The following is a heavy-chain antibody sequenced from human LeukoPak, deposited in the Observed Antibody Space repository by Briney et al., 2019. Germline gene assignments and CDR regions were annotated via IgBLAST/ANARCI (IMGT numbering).Heavy chain of an antibody. J-gene: IGHJ6*02. CDR2: ISSSSSYI. Sequence: GGSLRLSCAASGFTFSNYVMGWVRQAPGKGLEWVSSISSSSSYIYYADSVKGRFTISRDNAKNSLYLQMNSLRAEDTAVYYCARDEKRQWLVDYYGMDVWGQGTTVTVSS. V-gene: IGHV3-21*04. CDR3: ARDEKRQWLVDYYGMDV. D-gene: IGHD6-19*01. CDR1: GFTFSNYV.